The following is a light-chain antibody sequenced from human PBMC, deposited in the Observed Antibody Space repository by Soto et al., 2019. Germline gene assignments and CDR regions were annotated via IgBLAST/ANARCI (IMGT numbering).Light chain of an antibody. V-gene: IGKV1-39*01. CDR3: QESYGIPRP. CDR2: AAS. Sequence: IQMTQKTSSLSASVGDRVTLTCRASQSISSYLNWYQQKPGKAPKLLIYAASSLQSGVPSRFSGSGSGTHFTLTISSLQPEDFTTYFCQESYGIPRPLGHG. CDR1: QSISSY. J-gene: IGKJ2*01.